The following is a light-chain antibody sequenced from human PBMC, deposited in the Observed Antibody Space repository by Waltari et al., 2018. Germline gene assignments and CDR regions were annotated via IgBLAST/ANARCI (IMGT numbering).Light chain of an antibody. CDR2: EVS. CDR3: CSYAGSSILV. J-gene: IGLJ3*02. CDR1: SSDVGRYIL. Sequence: QSALTQPASVSGSPGQSITISCPGPSSDVGRYILPSWYQQHPGKAPKLMIYEVSKRPSGVSNRFSGSKSGNTASLTISGLQAEDEADYYCCSYAGSSILVFGGGTKLTVL. V-gene: IGLV2-23*02.